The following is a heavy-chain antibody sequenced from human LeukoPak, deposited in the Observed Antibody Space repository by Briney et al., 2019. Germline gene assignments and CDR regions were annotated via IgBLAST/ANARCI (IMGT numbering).Heavy chain of an antibody. CDR1: GGSISSSSYY. J-gene: IGHJ3*02. D-gene: IGHD1-7*01. CDR3: ARQGNWNYPGDAFDI. Sequence: PSETLSLTCTVSGGSISSSSYYWGWIRQPPGKGLEWIGSIYYSGSTYYNPSLKSRVTISVDTSKNQFSLKLSSVTAADTAVYYCARQGNWNYPGDAFDIWGQGTMVTVSS. CDR2: IYYSGST. V-gene: IGHV4-39*01.